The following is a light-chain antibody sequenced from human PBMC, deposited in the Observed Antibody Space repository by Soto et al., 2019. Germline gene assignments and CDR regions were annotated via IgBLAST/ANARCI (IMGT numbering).Light chain of an antibody. Sequence: LTQPPSVSVSPGQTASITCSGDKLGDKYACWYQQKPGQSPVLVIYQDSKRPSGIPERFSGSNSGNTATLTISGTQAMDEADYYCQAWDSSTYVFGTGTQLTVL. V-gene: IGLV3-1*01. CDR3: QAWDSSTYV. CDR2: QDS. CDR1: KLGDKY. J-gene: IGLJ1*01.